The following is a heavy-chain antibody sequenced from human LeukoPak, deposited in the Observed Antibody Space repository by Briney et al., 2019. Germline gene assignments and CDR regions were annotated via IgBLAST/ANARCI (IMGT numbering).Heavy chain of an antibody. V-gene: IGHV3-23*01. CDR2: ISGSGGST. D-gene: IGHD2-8*01. Sequence: PGGSLRLSCAASGFTFSSYALSWVRQAPGKGLEWVSSISGSGGSTFYADSVKGRFTISRDNSKNTLHLQLNSLRAEDTALYYCVKDRTSHRGIAEYFHHWGQGTLVTVSS. CDR1: GFTFSSYA. J-gene: IGHJ1*01. CDR3: VKDRTSHRGIAEYFHH.